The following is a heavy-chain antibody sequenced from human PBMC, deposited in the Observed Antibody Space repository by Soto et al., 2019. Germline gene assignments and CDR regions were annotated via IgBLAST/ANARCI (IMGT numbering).Heavy chain of an antibody. CDR2: IYHSGRT. D-gene: IGHD6-19*01. CDR1: GGSISSGGYS. J-gene: IGHJ4*02. CDR3: AFLNASASSAIYTHY. Sequence: SETLSLTCAVSGGSISSGGYSWSWIRQPPGKGLEWIGYIYHSGRTYYNPSLKSRVTISVDRSKNQFSLKLSSVTAADTAVYYCAFLNASASSAIYTHYLGQGIPVSVSS. V-gene: IGHV4-30-2*01.